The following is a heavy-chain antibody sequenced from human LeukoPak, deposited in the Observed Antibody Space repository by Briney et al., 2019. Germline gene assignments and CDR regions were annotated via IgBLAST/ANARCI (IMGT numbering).Heavy chain of an antibody. CDR3: ARFVSGNFDY. CDR1: GITLSTYW. CDR2: IKQDGSEK. Sequence: GGSLRLSCAASGITLSTYWMSWVRQAPGKGLEWVANIKQDGSEKNYVDSVKGRFTISRDNAKNSLYLQMNSLRAEDTAVYYCARFVSGNFDYWGQGTLVTVSS. J-gene: IGHJ4*02. V-gene: IGHV3-7*05. D-gene: IGHD3-10*01.